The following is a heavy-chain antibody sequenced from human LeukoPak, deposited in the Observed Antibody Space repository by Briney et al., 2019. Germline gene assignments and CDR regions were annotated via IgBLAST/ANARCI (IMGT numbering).Heavy chain of an antibody. V-gene: IGHV4-39*02. CDR1: GGSISSSSYY. CDR2: IYYSGST. CDR3: ARENAYDILTGYCFDY. J-gene: IGHJ4*02. D-gene: IGHD3-9*01. Sequence: SETLSLTCTVSGGSISSSSYYWGWIRQPPGKGLEWIGNIYYSGSTYYNPSLKSRVTISVDTSKNQFSLKLSSVTAADTAVYYCARENAYDILTGYCFDYWGQGTLVTVSS.